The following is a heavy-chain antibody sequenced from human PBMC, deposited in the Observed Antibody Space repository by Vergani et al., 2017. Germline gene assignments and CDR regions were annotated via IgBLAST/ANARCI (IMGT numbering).Heavy chain of an antibody. Sequence: QVQLVASGGGLVRPGGSLRLSCAAPGFIFSDYYMTWIRQTPGKGLEWLAHISDGGETKMYAESLKGRFTVSRDNTKNLLILQMKTLKVDDTATYYCGRKQSPASLMDKPNDIWGQGTLVTVSS. V-gene: IGHV3-11*01. CDR2: ISDGGETK. D-gene: IGHD1-1*01. CDR1: GFIFSDYY. J-gene: IGHJ4*02. CDR3: GRKQSPASLMDKPNDI.